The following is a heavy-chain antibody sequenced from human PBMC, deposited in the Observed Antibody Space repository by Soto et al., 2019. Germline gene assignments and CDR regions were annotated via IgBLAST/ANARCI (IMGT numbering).Heavy chain of an antibody. V-gene: IGHV3-48*03. CDR3: VGGFNYGVSI. CDR2: ISSSGSHT. Sequence: EVQLVESGGGLVQPGGSLRLSCAASGFTFSSYEMNWVRQAPGKGLEWVSYISSSGSHTNGVDSVKGRFTISRDNARNSLHLQMNSLRVEDTAVYYCVGGFNYGVSIWGQGTMVTVSS. J-gene: IGHJ3*02. D-gene: IGHD5-18*01. CDR1: GFTFSSYE.